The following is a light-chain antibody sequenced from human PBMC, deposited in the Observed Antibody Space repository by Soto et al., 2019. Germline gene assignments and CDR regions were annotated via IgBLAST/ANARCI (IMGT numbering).Light chain of an antibody. Sequence: QSALTQPASVSGSPGQSITISCTGTSSDIGTYNVVSWYQQHPGKAPKVMIYEATKRPSGVSNRFSGSKSGNTASLTISGLQAEDEADYYCASSTSDSLYVFGTGTKLTVL. V-gene: IGLV2-14*02. J-gene: IGLJ1*01. CDR3: ASSTSDSLYV. CDR1: SSDIGTYNV. CDR2: EAT.